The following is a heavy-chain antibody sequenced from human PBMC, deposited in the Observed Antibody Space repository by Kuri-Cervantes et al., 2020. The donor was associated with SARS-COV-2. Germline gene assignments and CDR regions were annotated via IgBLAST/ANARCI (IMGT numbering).Heavy chain of an antibody. CDR1: GYSISSGYY. CDR2: IYHSGST. J-gene: IGHJ4*02. CDR3: ARTLRYYYDSSGYSFDY. D-gene: IGHD3-22*01. V-gene: IGHV4-38-2*02. Sequence: GSLRLSCTVSGYSISSGYYWGWIRQPPGKGLEWIGSIYHSGSTYYNPSLKSRVTISVDTSKNQFSLKLSSVTAADTAVYYCARTLRYYYDSSGYSFDYWGQGTLVTVSS.